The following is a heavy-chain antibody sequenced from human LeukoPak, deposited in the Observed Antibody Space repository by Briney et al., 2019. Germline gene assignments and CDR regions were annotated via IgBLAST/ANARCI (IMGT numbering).Heavy chain of an antibody. D-gene: IGHD3-22*01. CDR1: GASISTYY. J-gene: IGHJ6*03. CDR3: SGRNYYDSSGYFSNMDV. CDR2: VYYSGST. Sequence: PSETLSLTCTVSGASISTYYWSWIRQPPGKGLEWIGYVYYSGSTNYNPSLKSRVTISVDTSKTQFSLKLSSVTAADTAVYYCSGRNYYDSSGYFSNMDVWGKGTTVTVSS. V-gene: IGHV4-59*01.